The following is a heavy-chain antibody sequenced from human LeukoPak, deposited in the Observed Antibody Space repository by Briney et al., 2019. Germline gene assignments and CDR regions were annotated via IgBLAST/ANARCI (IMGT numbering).Heavy chain of an antibody. J-gene: IGHJ4*02. Sequence: GGSLRLSCVASGFSFSSYSMNWVRQAPGKGLEWVSYITSNSRTIHYADAVKGRFTISRDNAKNSLYLQMNSLRDEDTAVYYCARDGYALGVYWGQGTLVTVSS. D-gene: IGHD5-12*01. CDR1: GFSFSSYS. CDR2: ITSNSRTI. V-gene: IGHV3-48*02. CDR3: ARDGYALGVY.